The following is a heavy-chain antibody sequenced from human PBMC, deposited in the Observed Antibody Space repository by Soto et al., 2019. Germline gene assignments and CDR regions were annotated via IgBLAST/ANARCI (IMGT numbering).Heavy chain of an antibody. CDR2: IRSKANSYAT. D-gene: IGHD5-18*01. CDR1: GFTFSGSA. Sequence: GGSLRLSCAASGFTFSGSAMHWVRQASGKGLEWVGRIRSKANSYATAYAASVKGRFTISRDDSKNTAYLQMNNLKTEDTAVYYCTARGGRYSYDYWGQGTLVTVSS. CDR3: TARGGRYSYDY. J-gene: IGHJ4*02. V-gene: IGHV3-73*01.